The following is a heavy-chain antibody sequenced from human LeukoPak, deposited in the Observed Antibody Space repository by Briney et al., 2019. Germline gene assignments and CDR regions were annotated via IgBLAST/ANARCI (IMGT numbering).Heavy chain of an antibody. J-gene: IGHJ3*02. Sequence: SGTLSLTCAVSGGSISSSNWWSWVRQPPGKGLEWIGEIYHSGSTNYNPSLKSRVTISVDTSKNQFSLKLSSVTAADTAVYYCARIYCTNGVCNIFGAFEIWGQGTMVTVSS. CDR2: IYHSGST. CDR3: ARIYCTNGVCNIFGAFEI. D-gene: IGHD2-8*01. V-gene: IGHV4-4*02. CDR1: GGSISSSNW.